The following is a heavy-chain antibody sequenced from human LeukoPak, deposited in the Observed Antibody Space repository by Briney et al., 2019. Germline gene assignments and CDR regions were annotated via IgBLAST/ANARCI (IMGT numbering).Heavy chain of an antibody. D-gene: IGHD2-15*01. CDR1: GYTFSSHG. V-gene: IGHV1-18*04. CDR3: ARDLGYCSGGRCYRNWFDP. Sequence: ASVKVSCKASGYTFSSHGISWVRQAPGQGPEWVGWISPVNGVTDFVQKFRGRVTITADKSTSTAYMELRSLRSDDTGVYYCARDLGYCSGGRCYRNWFDPWGQGTLVTVSS. J-gene: IGHJ5*02. CDR2: ISPVNGVT.